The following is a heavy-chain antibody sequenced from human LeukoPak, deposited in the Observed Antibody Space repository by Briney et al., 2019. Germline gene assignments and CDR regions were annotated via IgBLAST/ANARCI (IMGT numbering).Heavy chain of an antibody. Sequence: QAGGSLRLSCATSGFTFSTFWMHWVRQAPGKGLVWVSRINHDGSSTNYADSVKGRFTISRDNSKNTLYLQMNSLRAEDTAVYYCANRPPRGYSYGYNDYWGQGTLVTVSS. D-gene: IGHD5-18*01. CDR3: ANRPPRGYSYGYNDY. V-gene: IGHV3-74*01. J-gene: IGHJ4*02. CDR2: INHDGSST. CDR1: GFTFSTFW.